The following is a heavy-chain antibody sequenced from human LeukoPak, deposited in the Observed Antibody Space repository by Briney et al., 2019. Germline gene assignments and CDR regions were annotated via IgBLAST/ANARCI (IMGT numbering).Heavy chain of an antibody. J-gene: IGHJ4*02. CDR2: IIPIFGTA. D-gene: IGHD6-19*01. CDR1: GGTFSSYT. V-gene: IGHV1-69*05. Sequence: SVKVSCKASGGTFSSYTISWVRQAPGQGLEWMGRIIPIFGTANYARKFQGRVTITTDESTSTAYMELSSLRSEDTAVYYCARDTPAGAVAFDYWGQGTLVTVSS. CDR3: ARDTPAGAVAFDY.